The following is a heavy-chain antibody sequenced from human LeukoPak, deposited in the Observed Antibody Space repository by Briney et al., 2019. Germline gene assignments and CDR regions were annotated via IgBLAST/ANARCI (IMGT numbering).Heavy chain of an antibody. CDR1: GGSISSYY. V-gene: IGHV4-59*04. CDR3: ASPYEYSSPWASNWFDP. D-gene: IGHD6-6*01. Sequence: PSETLSLTCTVSGGSISSYYWGWIRQPPGKGLEWIGYIYYSGSTYYNPSLKSRVTISVDTSKNQFSLKLSSVTAADTAVHYCASPYEYSSPWASNWFDPWGQGTLVTVSS. CDR2: IYYSGST. J-gene: IGHJ5*02.